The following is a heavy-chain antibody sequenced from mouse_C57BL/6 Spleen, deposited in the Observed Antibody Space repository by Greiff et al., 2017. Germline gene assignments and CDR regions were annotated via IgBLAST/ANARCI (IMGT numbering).Heavy chain of an antibody. D-gene: IGHD1-1*01. CDR1: GYTFTSYW. J-gene: IGHJ4*01. CDR3: ARRGATVEGEGRGGYAMDY. CDR2: INPSSGYT. V-gene: IGHV1-7*01. Sequence: VQLQQSGAELAKPGASVKLSCKASGYTFTSYWMHWVNQRPGQGLEWIGYINPSSGYTKYNQKFKDKATLTADKSSSTAYMQLSSLTYEDSAVYCGARRGATVEGEGRGGYAMDYWGQGTSVTVSS.